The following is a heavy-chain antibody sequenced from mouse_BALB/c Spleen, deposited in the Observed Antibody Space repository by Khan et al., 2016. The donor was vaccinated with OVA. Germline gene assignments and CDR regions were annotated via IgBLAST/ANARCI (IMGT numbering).Heavy chain of an antibody. CDR1: GYSITSGYA. CDR3: ARGNYYGYYFDY. V-gene: IGHV3-2*02. CDR2: ISYSGGT. J-gene: IGHJ2*01. Sequence: EVKLLESGPGLVKPSQSLSLTCTVTGYSITSGYAWNWIRQFPGNKLEWMGYISYSGGTSYNPSLKSRISITRDTSKNQFFLQLNSVTTEDTATYYCARGNYYGYYFDYWGQGTPLPVSS. D-gene: IGHD1-1*01.